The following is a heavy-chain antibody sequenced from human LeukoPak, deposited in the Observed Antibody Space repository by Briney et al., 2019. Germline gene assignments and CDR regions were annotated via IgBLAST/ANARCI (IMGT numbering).Heavy chain of an antibody. J-gene: IGHJ4*02. D-gene: IGHD1-26*01. CDR2: VGIAADT. CDR3: VRQKKSHGNFDY. Sequence: GGSLRLSCAASGFTFSSYGMSWVRQAPGKGLEWVSAVGIAADTFYPGSVKGRFTISRENAKNSLYLQMNSLRVEDTAVYYCVRQKKSHGNFDYWGQGTLVTVSS. V-gene: IGHV3-13*01. CDR1: GFTFSSYG.